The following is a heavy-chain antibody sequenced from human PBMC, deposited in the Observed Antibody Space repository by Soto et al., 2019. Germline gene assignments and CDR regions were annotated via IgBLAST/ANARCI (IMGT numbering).Heavy chain of an antibody. Sequence: EVQLAESGGGLVLTGGSLRLSCAASGFSFVSYWMHWVRQVPGEGLAWVSRINGNADNSDYADSVKGRFTISRDNAMNRLYLQMDSLRAEDTAVYYCAKGGVAAARGYFDHWGQGTRVTVSS. CDR2: INGNADNS. CDR3: AKGGVAAARGYFDH. J-gene: IGHJ4*02. CDR1: GFSFVSYW. V-gene: IGHV3-74*01. D-gene: IGHD6-13*01.